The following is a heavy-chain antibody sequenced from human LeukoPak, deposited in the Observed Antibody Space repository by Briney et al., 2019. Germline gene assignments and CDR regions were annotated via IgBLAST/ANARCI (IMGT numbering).Heavy chain of an antibody. V-gene: IGHV3-23*01. J-gene: IGHJ4*02. CDR3: AKGPRHDY. CDR2: ISDSGAGT. CDR1: GFSFSTSA. Sequence: PGGSLRLSCAASGFSFSTSAMSWVRQAPGKGLEWVSAISDSGAGTYYADSVKGRFTISRDNSKDALYLQMNSLRAEDTAVYYCAKGPRHDYWGQGTLVTVSS.